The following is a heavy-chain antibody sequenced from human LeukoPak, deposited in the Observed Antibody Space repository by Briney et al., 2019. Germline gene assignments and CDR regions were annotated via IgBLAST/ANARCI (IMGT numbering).Heavy chain of an antibody. Sequence: SETLSLTCTVSGYSISSGYYWGWIRQPPGKGLEWIGSIYHSGSTYYNPSLKSRVTISVDTHKNQFSLKLSSVTAADTAVYYCAHGDFDWLLDYWGQGTLVTVSS. CDR3: AHGDFDWLLDY. V-gene: IGHV4-38-2*02. CDR2: IYHSGST. CDR1: GYSISSGYY. D-gene: IGHD3-9*01. J-gene: IGHJ4*02.